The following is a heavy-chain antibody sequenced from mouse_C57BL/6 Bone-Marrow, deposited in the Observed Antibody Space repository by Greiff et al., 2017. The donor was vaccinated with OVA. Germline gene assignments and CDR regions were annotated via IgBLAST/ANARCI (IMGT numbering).Heavy chain of an antibody. D-gene: IGHD4-1*01. J-gene: IGHJ3*01. Sequence: QVQLKQSGPELVKPGASVKLSCKASGYTFTSYDINWVKQRPGQGLEWLGWIYPRDGSTKYNEKFKGNATVTVDTSSSTAYMELHSLTSEDSAVYFCAWDWSWFAYWGQGTLVTVSA. CDR3: AWDWSWFAY. CDR2: IYPRDGST. V-gene: IGHV1-85*01. CDR1: GYTFTSYD.